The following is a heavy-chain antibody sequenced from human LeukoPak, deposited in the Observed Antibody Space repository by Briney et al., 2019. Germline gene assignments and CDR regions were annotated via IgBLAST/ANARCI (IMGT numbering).Heavy chain of an antibody. Sequence: PGRSLRLSCAPSGFTFSSYAMHWVRQAPGKGLEWVAVISSDGSNQYYADSVKGRFTISRDNSKNTLYLQMNSLRAEDTGLYYRARAQRTIGGLFSLDYWGQGTLVTVSS. V-gene: IGHV3-30*04. CDR3: ARAQRTIGGLFSLDY. J-gene: IGHJ4*02. CDR1: GFTFSSYA. CDR2: ISSDGSNQ. D-gene: IGHD3-10*01.